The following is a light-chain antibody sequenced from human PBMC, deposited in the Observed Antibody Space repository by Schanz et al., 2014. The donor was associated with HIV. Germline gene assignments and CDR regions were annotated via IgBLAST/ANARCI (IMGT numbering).Light chain of an antibody. J-gene: IGLJ3*02. CDR2: GNS. CDR3: AAWDDSLSGWV. V-gene: IGLV1-40*01. Sequence: QSVLTQPPSVSGAPGQRVTISCTGSSSNIGAGYDVHWYQQFPGTAPKLLIYGNSNRPSGVPDRFSGSKSGTSASLAISGLRSEDEADYYCAAWDDSLSGWVFGGGTKLIVL. CDR1: SSNIGAGYD.